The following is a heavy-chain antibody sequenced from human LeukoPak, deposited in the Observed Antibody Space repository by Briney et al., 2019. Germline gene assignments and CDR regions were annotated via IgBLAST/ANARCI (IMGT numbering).Heavy chain of an antibody. CDR2: ISSSSSYI. J-gene: IGHJ4*02. Sequence: PGGSLRLSCAASGFTVSSNYMSWVRQAPGKGLEWVSSISSSSSYIYYADSVKGRFTISRDNAKNSLYLQMNSLRAEDTAVYYCAREVWIAAAGNSEFDYWGQGTLVTVSS. CDR3: AREVWIAAAGNSEFDY. D-gene: IGHD6-13*01. CDR1: GFTVSSNY. V-gene: IGHV3-21*01.